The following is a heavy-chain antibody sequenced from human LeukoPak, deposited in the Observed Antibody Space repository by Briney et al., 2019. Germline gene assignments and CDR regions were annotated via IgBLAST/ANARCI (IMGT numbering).Heavy chain of an antibody. CDR1: GFRFSSYA. D-gene: IGHD6-13*01. CDR3: ARAGAAAGPTFDY. J-gene: IGHJ4*02. V-gene: IGHV3-23*01. CDR2: ISGSGVST. Sequence: GGSLRLSCAASGFRFSSYAMSWVRQAPGKGLEWVSAISGSGVSTYYADSVKGRFTVSRDNSKNTLYLQMSSLRAEDTAVYYCARAGAAAGPTFDYWGQGTLVTVSS.